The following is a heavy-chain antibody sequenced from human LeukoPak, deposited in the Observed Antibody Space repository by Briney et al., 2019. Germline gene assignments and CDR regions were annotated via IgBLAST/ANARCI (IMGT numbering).Heavy chain of an antibody. CDR2: IYTSGST. CDR3: AREAGMAAAGTRYYYMDV. CDR1: GGSISSYY. J-gene: IGHJ6*03. V-gene: IGHV4-4*07. Sequence: PSETLSLTCTVSGGSISSYYWSWIRQPAGKGLEWIGRIYTSGSTNYNPSLKSRVTMSVDTSKNQFSLKLSSVTAADTAVYYCAREAGMAAAGTRYYYMDVWGKGTTVTVSS. D-gene: IGHD6-13*01.